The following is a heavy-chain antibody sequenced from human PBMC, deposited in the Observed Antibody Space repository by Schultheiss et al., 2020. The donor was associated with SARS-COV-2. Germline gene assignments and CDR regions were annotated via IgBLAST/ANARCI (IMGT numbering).Heavy chain of an antibody. V-gene: IGHV3-33*01. CDR2: IWYDGSNK. CDR1: GFTFSSYG. D-gene: IGHD6-13*01. CDR3: ARDGRSWYDYYYYGMDV. Sequence: GGSLILSCAASGFTFSSYGMHWVRQAPGKGLEWVAVIWYDGSNKYYADSVKGRFTISRDNSKNTLYLQMNSLRAEDTAVYYCARDGRSWYDYYYYGMDVWGQGTTVTVSS. J-gene: IGHJ6*02.